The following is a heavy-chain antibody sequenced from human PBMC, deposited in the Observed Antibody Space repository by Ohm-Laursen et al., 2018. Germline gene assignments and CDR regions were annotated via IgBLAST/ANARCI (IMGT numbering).Heavy chain of an antibody. Sequence: SQTLSLTCTVSGGSIRSGGNYWSWIRQHPGKGLEWIGYIYYSGSTYYNPSLKSRVSISVDTSKSQFSLKLTSVSAADTAVYYCAREAGGDYPDYWGQGTLVTVSS. D-gene: IGHD4-17*01. CDR1: GGSIRSGGNY. V-gene: IGHV4-31*03. J-gene: IGHJ4*02. CDR2: IYYSGST. CDR3: AREAGGDYPDY.